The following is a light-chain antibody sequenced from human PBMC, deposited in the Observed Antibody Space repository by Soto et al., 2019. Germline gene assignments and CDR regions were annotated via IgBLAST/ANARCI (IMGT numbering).Light chain of an antibody. CDR2: DVS. Sequence: VLTHSPGTLSMSPGDSATLPCRASQSVPGSDVAWYQQKPGQAPRLLIYDVSSRATGTPERFSGSGSGTDFTLTISRLESEDFAVYYCQQYGSSALTFGGGTKVDIK. CDR3: QQYGSSALT. CDR1: QSVPGSD. J-gene: IGKJ4*01. V-gene: IGKV3-20*01.